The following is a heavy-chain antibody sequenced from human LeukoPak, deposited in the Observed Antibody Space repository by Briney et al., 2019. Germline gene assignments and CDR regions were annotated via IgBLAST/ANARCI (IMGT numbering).Heavy chain of an antibody. V-gene: IGHV5-51*01. J-gene: IGHJ1*01. CDR2: IYHGDSDN. D-gene: IGHD3-22*01. CDR1: GYSFTSYW. CDR3: ARQSKSTGYYYDSSGYIEYFQH. Sequence: GESLKISCKGSGYSFTSYWIGWVRQMPGKGLEWMGIIYHGDSDNRYSPSFQGQVTISADKSISTAYLQWSSLKASDTAMYYCARQSKSTGYYYDSSGYIEYFQHWGQGTLVTVFS.